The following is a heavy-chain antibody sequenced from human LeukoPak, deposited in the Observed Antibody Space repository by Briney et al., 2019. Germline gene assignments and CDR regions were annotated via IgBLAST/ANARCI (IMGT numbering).Heavy chain of an antibody. CDR3: ARIGASSWYEDY. CDR2: ISSSGSTI. J-gene: IGHJ4*02. V-gene: IGHV3-11*01. Sequence: MAGGSLRLSCIASGFTFSDYYMSWIRQAPGKGLEWVSYISSSGSTIYYADSVKGRFTISRDNAKNSLYLQMNSLRAEDTAVYYCARIGASSWYEDYWGQGTLVTVSS. D-gene: IGHD6-13*01. CDR1: GFTFSDYY.